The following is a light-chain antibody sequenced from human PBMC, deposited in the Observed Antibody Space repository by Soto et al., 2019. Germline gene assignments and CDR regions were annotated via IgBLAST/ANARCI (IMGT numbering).Light chain of an antibody. J-gene: IGKJ4*01. V-gene: IGKV1-33*01. CDR2: DAY. Sequence: DIQMTQSPSSLSASVGDRVTITCQARQDISNYLNWYQQKPGKAPKLPIYDAYNLATGVPSRFSCSGSGTDFTVTISSLQPEDIATYYCQQYDKRPTFGGGTKVEMK. CDR3: QQYDKRPT. CDR1: QDISNY.